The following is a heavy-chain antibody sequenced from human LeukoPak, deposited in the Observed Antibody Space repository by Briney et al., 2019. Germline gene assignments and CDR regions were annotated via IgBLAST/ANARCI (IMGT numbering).Heavy chain of an antibody. Sequence: PSGTLSLTCTVSGGSISSYYWSWIRQPPGEGLEWIGYIYYSGSTKYNPSLESRVTISVDTSRNHFSLNLTSVTAADTAMYYCARGYSSTSYYFEYWGQGSLVTVSS. CDR1: GGSISSYY. CDR2: IYYSGST. J-gene: IGHJ4*02. CDR3: ARGYSSTSYYFEY. D-gene: IGHD5-12*01. V-gene: IGHV4-59*01.